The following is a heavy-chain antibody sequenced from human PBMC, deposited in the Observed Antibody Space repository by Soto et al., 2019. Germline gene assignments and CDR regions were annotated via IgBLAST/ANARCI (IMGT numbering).Heavy chain of an antibody. D-gene: IGHD3-22*01. CDR2: ISYDGSHE. Sequence: GGSLRLSCGGSGFTLRDFGGHWIRQAPGKGLEWVAVISYDGSHEYYADSVRGRFIISRDNSKNSLYLQMNSLRADDTAIYYCARNLKQKFDNSRYSDGMVVWGQGTLVTVSS. CDR3: ARNLKQKFDNSRYSDGMVV. CDR1: GFTLRDFG. J-gene: IGHJ6*01. V-gene: IGHV3-30-3*01.